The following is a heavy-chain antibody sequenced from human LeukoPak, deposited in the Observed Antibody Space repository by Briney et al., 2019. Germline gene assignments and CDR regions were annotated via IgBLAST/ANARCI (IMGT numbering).Heavy chain of an antibody. V-gene: IGHV5-51*01. D-gene: IGHD4-17*01. CDR3: ARVLDDYGDYLDY. CDR1: GYSFTIYW. J-gene: IGHJ4*02. CDR2: IYPGDSDT. Sequence: GESLKISCQGSGYSFTIYWIGWMRQMPGKGLEWMGIIYPGDSDTRYSPSFQGQVTISADKSISTAYLQWSSLKASDTAMYYCARVLDDYGDYLDYWGQGTLVTVSS.